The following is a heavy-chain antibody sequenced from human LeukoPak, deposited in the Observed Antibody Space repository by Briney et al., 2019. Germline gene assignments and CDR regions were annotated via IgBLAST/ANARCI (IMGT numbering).Heavy chain of an antibody. CDR1: GGSISSGDYY. D-gene: IGHD3-10*01. CDR2: IYYSGST. J-gene: IGHJ5*02. V-gene: IGHV4-30-4*08. CDR3: AVGVVRGARKVPYNWFDP. Sequence: SQTLSLTCTVSGGSISSGDYYWSWIRQPPGKGLEWIGYIYYSGSTYYNPSLKSRVTISVDTSKNQFSLKLSSVTAADTAVYYCAVGVVRGARKVPYNWFDPWGQGTLVTVSS.